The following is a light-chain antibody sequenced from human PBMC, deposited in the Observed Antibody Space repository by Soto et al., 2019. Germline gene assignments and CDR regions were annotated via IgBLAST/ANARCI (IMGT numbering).Light chain of an antibody. Sequence: QSVLTQPASVSGSPGPSITISCTGTSSDVGSYNLVSWYQQHPGKAPKVMIYEVSKRPSGVSNRFSGSKSGNTASLTISGLQAEDEADYYCCSYGGSYVFGPGTKVTVL. CDR3: CSYGGSYV. V-gene: IGLV2-23*02. CDR2: EVS. J-gene: IGLJ1*01. CDR1: SSDVGSYNL.